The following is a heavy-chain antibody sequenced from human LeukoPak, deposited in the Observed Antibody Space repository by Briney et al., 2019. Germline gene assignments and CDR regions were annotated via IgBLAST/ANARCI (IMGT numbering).Heavy chain of an antibody. CDR2: ISGSGGST. Sequence: GGSLRLSCAASGFTFSSYAMSWVRQAPGKGLEWVSAISGSGGSTYYADSVKGRFTISRDNSKNTLYLQVNSLRAEDTAVYYCAKDLARWELLPETFDYWGQGTLVTVSS. CDR3: AKDLARWELLPETFDY. J-gene: IGHJ4*02. D-gene: IGHD1-26*01. V-gene: IGHV3-23*01. CDR1: GFTFSSYA.